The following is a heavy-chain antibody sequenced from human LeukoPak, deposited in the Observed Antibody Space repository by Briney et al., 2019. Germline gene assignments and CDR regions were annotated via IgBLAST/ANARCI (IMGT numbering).Heavy chain of an antibody. J-gene: IGHJ5*01. CDR3: ARLRLGKTWFFDL. V-gene: IGHV5-51*01. Sequence: GESLKISCQGAGYSLISHWIGWVRQMPGKGLEWMGNIYPGDSDTRYSPSFQGHVTISVDKSTSTAYLQWSGLRASDTAMYYCARLRLGKTWFFDLWGQGTLVTVS. CDR2: IYPGDSDT. CDR1: GYSLISHW. D-gene: IGHD7-27*01.